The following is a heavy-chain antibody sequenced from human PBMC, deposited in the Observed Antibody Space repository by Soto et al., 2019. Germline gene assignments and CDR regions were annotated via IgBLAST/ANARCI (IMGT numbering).Heavy chain of an antibody. V-gene: IGHV5-51*01. CDR1: GYRLDAAW. J-gene: IGHJ4*02. Sequence: GESLKISCKGVGYRLDAAWIGWVRQMPVKGLEWMGIIKPGGSDLRYSPSFRGQVTISADAAVNTAYLQWDSLKASDTAMYYCAKDRRAGGNSAFYFDFWGQGAQVTVSS. CDR2: IKPGGSDL. CDR3: AKDRRAGGNSAFYFDF. D-gene: IGHD3-16*01.